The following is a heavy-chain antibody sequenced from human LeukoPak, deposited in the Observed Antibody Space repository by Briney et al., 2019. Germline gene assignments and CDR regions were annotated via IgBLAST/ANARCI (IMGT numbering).Heavy chain of an antibody. CDR1: GYTFTSYG. CDR2: ISAYNGNT. Sequence: ASVKVSCKASGYTFTSYGISWVRQAPGQGLEWMGWISAYNGNTNYAQKLQGRVTMTTDTSTSTAYMELRSLRSDDTAVYYCARLTPGYSYGALSYYYGMDVWGQGTTVTVSS. V-gene: IGHV1-18*01. D-gene: IGHD5-18*01. CDR3: ARLTPGYSYGALSYYYGMDV. J-gene: IGHJ6*02.